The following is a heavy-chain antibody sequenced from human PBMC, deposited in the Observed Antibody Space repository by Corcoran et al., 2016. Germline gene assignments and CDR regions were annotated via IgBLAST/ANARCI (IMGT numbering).Heavy chain of an antibody. V-gene: IGHV4-59*01. CDR3: ASTRDGYYFYY. D-gene: IGHD3-10*01. Sequence: QVQLQESGPGLVKPSETLSLTCTVSGGSISSYYWSWIRQPPGKGLEWIGYIDYSGSTNYNPSLKSRVTVSVDTSKNQFSLNLSSLSAADPAVDYCASTRDGYYFYYWGQGTLVTVSS. J-gene: IGHJ4*02. CDR1: GGSISSYY. CDR2: IDYSGST.